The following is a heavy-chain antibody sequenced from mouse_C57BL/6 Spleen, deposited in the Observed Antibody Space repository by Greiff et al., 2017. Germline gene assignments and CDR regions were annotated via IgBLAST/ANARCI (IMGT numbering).Heavy chain of an antibody. CDR1: GYTFTDYY. J-gene: IGHJ1*03. D-gene: IGHD1-1*01. Sequence: VQLQQSGPELVKPGASVKISCKASGYTFTDYYMNWVKQSHGKSLEWIGDINPNNGGTSYNQKFKGKATLTVDKSSSTAYMELRSLTSEDSAVYYCARGIYYYGTGYFDVWGTGTTVTVSS. V-gene: IGHV1-26*01. CDR3: ARGIYYYGTGYFDV. CDR2: INPNNGGT.